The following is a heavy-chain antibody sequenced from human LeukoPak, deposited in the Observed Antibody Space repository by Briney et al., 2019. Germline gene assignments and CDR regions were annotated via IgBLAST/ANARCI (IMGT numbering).Heavy chain of an antibody. J-gene: IGHJ4*02. V-gene: IGHV4-61*02. CDR2: IYTSGST. D-gene: IGHD4-17*01. CDR1: GGSISSGSYY. CDR3: ANSIDFDYGDYYFDY. Sequence: ASETLSLTCTVSGGSISSGSYYWSWIRQPAGKGLEWIGRIYTSGSTNYNPSLKSRVTISLDTSKNQFSLKLSSVTAADTAVYYCANSIDFDYGDYYFDYWGQGALVTISS.